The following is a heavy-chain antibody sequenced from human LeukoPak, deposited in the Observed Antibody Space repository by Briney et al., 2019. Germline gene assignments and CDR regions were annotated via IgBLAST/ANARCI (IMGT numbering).Heavy chain of an antibody. CDR2: IRSKTNSYAT. Sequence: GGSLKLSCAASGFSFSGSGVQWVRQASGKGLEWVGRIRSKTNSYATAYAASVKVRFTISRDDSRNTAYLQMNSLKAEDTAVYYCTVIVGLPTWGQGTLVTVSS. CDR3: TVIVGLPT. D-gene: IGHD3-22*01. CDR1: GFSFSGSG. V-gene: IGHV3-73*01. J-gene: IGHJ5*02.